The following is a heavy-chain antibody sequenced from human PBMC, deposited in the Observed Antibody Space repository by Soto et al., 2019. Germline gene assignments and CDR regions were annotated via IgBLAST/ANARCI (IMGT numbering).Heavy chain of an antibody. CDR2: IYYSGST. J-gene: IGHJ6*01. V-gene: IGHV4-39*01. D-gene: IGHD3-22*01. Sequence: SETLSLTCTVSGGSISSSSYYWGWIRQPPGKGLEWIGSIYYSGSTYYNPSLKSRVTISVDTSKNQFSLKLSSVTAADTAVYYCASMLHYYESSGYYYRLMDVWGQGTTVTVSS. CDR3: ASMLHYYESSGYYYRLMDV. CDR1: GGSISSSSYY.